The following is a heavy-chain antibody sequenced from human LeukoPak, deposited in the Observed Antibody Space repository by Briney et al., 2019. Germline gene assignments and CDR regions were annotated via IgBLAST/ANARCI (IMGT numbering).Heavy chain of an antibody. CDR1: GFTFSTNG. V-gene: IGHV3-30*02. CDR2: IQNDGNNK. J-gene: IGHJ4*02. D-gene: IGHD6-6*01. Sequence: GGSLRLXCAASGFTFSTNGMHWVRQAPGKGLECVAFIQNDGNNKKYADSVKGRFTISRDNSKNTLYLQMNSLRAEDTAVYYCARDWGTSSLYLVNWGQGTLVTVSS. CDR3: ARDWGTSSLYLVN.